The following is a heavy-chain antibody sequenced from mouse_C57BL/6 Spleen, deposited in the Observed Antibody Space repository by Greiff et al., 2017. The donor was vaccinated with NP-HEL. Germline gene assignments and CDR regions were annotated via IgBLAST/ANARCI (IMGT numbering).Heavy chain of an antibody. CDR1: GYSITSGYY. CDR2: ISYDGSN. Sequence: VQLKQSGPGLVKPSQSLSLTCSVTGYSITSGYYWNWIRQFPGNKLEWMGYISYDGSNNYNPSLKNRIPITRDTSKNQFFLKLNSVTTEDTATYYCARDDYGSRGDYWGQGTSVTVSS. J-gene: IGHJ4*01. CDR3: ARDDYGSRGDY. V-gene: IGHV3-6*01. D-gene: IGHD1-1*01.